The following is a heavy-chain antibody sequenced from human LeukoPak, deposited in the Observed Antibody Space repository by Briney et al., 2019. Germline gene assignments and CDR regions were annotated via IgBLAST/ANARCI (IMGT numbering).Heavy chain of an antibody. CDR3: ARAKTTYYYDTRSGY. V-gene: IGHV3-11*04. J-gene: IGHJ4*02. D-gene: IGHD3-22*01. CDR2: ISSSGSTI. Sequence: PGGSLRLSCAASGFTFSDYYMSWTRQAPGKGLEWVSYISSSGSTIYYADSVKGRFTISRDNAKNSLYLQVNSLRVEDTAVYYCARAKTTYYYDTRSGYWGQETPVTVSS. CDR1: GFTFSDYY.